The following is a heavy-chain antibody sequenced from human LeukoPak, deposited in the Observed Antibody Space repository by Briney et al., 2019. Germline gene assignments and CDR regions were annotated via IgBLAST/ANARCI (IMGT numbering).Heavy chain of an antibody. CDR2: IYTSGST. D-gene: IGHD3-3*01. CDR1: GRSISSYY. V-gene: IGHV4-4*07. J-gene: IGHJ4*02. Sequence: PSETLSLTCTVSGRSISSYYWSWVRQPAGKGLEWIGRIYTSGSTNYNPSLKSRARLSVATSKTQFSLKLSSVAATDTAVYYCAGEVDFWSGLYIWGQGTLVTVSS. CDR3: AGEVDFWSGLYI.